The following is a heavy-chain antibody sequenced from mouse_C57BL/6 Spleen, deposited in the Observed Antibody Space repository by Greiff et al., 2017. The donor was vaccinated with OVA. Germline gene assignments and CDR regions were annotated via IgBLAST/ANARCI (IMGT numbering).Heavy chain of an antibody. CDR2: IYWDDDK. CDR3: ARRARGFTTVGHWYFDV. Sequence: QVTLKVSGPGILQSSQTLSLTCSFSGFSLSTSGMGVSWIRQPSGKGLEWLAHIYWDDDKRYNPSLKSRLTISKDTSRNQVYLKITRVDTADTATYYSARRARGFTTVGHWYFDVWGTGTTVTVSS. J-gene: IGHJ1*03. D-gene: IGHD1-1*01. V-gene: IGHV8-12*01. CDR1: GFSLSTSGMG.